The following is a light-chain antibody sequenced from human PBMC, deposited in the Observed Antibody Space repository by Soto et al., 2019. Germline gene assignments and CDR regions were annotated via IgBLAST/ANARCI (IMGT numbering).Light chain of an antibody. CDR2: AAS. CDR1: QGISRY. V-gene: IGKV1-9*01. Sequence: IQLTQSPSFLSASVGDRVTITCRASQGISRYLAWYQQKPGRAPKLLIYAASTLQSGVPSSFSGSGSGTEFTLTISSLQPEDFATYYCQQLNVYPITFGQGTRLEIK. J-gene: IGKJ5*01. CDR3: QQLNVYPIT.